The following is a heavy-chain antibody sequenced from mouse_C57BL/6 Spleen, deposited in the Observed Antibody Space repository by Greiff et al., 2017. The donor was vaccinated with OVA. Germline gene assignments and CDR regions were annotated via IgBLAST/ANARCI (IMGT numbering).Heavy chain of an antibody. J-gene: IGHJ3*01. V-gene: IGHV3-1*01. CDR3: ASGYDGYYWFAY. CDR2: ISYSGST. D-gene: IGHD2-3*01. Sequence: EVQLQESGPGMVKPSQSLSLTCTVTGYSITSGYDWHWIRHFPGNKLEWMGYISYSGSTNYNPSLKSRISITHDTSKNHFFLKLNSVTTEDTATDYCASGYDGYYWFAYWGQGTLVTVSA. CDR1: GYSITSGYD.